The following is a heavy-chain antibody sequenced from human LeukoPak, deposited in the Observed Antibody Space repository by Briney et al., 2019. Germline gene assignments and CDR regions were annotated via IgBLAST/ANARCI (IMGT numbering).Heavy chain of an antibody. CDR1: GFTFSSYG. Sequence: GGSLRLSCAASGFTFSSYGMHWVRQAPGKGLERVAVIWYDGSDKYYADSVKGRFTISRDNSKNMLYLQMNSLRAEDTAVYYCAKDPLTYGSGSLFDYWGQGTLVTVSS. CDR2: IWYDGSDK. J-gene: IGHJ4*02. CDR3: AKDPLTYGSGSLFDY. D-gene: IGHD3-10*01. V-gene: IGHV3-30*02.